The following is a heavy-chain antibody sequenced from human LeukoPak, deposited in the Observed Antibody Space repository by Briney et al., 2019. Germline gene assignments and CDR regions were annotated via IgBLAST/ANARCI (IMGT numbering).Heavy chain of an antibody. D-gene: IGHD6-13*01. J-gene: IGHJ4*02. V-gene: IGHV4-59*01. CDR2: IYYSGST. Sequence: SETLSLTCTVSGGSISSYYWSWIRQPPGKGLEWIGYIYYSGSTNYNPSLKNRVTISVDTSKNQFSLKLSSVTAADTAVYYCARGFRGSSSWYNYWGQGTLVTVSS. CDR1: GGSISSYY. CDR3: ARGFRGSSSWYNY.